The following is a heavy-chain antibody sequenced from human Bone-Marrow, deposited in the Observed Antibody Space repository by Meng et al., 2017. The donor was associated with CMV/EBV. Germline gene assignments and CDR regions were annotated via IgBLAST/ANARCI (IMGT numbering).Heavy chain of an antibody. D-gene: IGHD1-26*01. Sequence: VEPVQSGAEWKKPGASVKVSCQASGYTFTGYYMHWVRQAPGQGLEWMGWINPNSGGTNYAQKFQGGVTMTRDTSISTAYMELSRLRSDDTAVYYCARSWELNWFDPWGQGTLVTVSS. CDR1: GYTFTGYY. V-gene: IGHV1-2*02. CDR2: INPNSGGT. CDR3: ARSWELNWFDP. J-gene: IGHJ5*02.